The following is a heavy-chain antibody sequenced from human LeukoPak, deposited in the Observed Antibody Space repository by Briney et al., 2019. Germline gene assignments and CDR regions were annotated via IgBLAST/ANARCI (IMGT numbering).Heavy chain of an antibody. Sequence: SETLSLTCTVSGYSVSSASYWTWIRQPPGKGLEWIGSLYYGESTYYTPSRKSRVTTSVDTSKNQSSIKLSSVTAADTAVYYCARGLDSSSSYWGKGNLVTVFS. D-gene: IGHD6-6*01. CDR1: GYSVSSASY. V-gene: IGHV4-38-2*02. CDR3: ARGLDSSSSY. CDR2: LYYGEST. J-gene: IGHJ4*02.